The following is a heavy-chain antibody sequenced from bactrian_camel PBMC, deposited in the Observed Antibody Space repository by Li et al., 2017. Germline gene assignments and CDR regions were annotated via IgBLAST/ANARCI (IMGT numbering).Heavy chain of an antibody. V-gene: IGHV3S9*01. J-gene: IGHJ4*01. CDR1: GDTNSQYS. Sequence: QLVESGGGSVQTGGSLTLSCVVSGDTNSQYSMAWFRQAPGKEREGVAGIDIDGNTDYVDSVKGRFTISQDNAKNTVYLQMNSLKPEDTAMYYCAAGGSWVTLDSKEYKSWGRGTQVTVS. CDR2: IDIDGNT. D-gene: IGHD1*01. CDR3: AAGGSWVTLDSKEYKS.